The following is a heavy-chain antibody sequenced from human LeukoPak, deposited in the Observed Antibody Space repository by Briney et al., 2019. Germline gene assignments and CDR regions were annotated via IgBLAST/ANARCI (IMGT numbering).Heavy chain of an antibody. J-gene: IGHJ1*01. V-gene: IGHV1-69*13. CDR3: ARDSSEFRSLIPH. D-gene: IGHD2-21*01. Sequence: SVKVSCKASGGTFSSYAISWVRQAPGQGLEWMGGITPMFSTAKYAQKFQGRVSITADESTSTAYMELSSLRSEDTAVYYCARDSSEFRSLIPHWGQGTLVTVSS. CDR1: GGTFSSYA. CDR2: ITPMFSTA.